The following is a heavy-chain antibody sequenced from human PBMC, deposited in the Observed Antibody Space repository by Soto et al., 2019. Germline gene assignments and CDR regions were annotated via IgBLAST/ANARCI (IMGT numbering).Heavy chain of an antibody. Sequence: QVQLVQSGAEVKKPGASVKVSCKASGYTFTSYDINWVRQATGQGLEWMGWMNPNSGNTGYAQKFQGRATMTRNISISTAYMDLSSLRSEDTAVYYCARWPDGYYYYGMDVWGQGTTVTVSS. V-gene: IGHV1-8*01. CDR2: MNPNSGNT. CDR1: GYTFTSYD. J-gene: IGHJ6*02. CDR3: ARWPDGYYYYGMDV.